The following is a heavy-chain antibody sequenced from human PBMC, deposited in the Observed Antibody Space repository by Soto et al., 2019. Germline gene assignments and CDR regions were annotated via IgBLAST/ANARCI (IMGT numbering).Heavy chain of an antibody. CDR1: GLTFSNYW. D-gene: IGHD3-16*01. CDR2: INPDGSDK. CDR3: LGGINYDTA. V-gene: IGHV3-7*03. J-gene: IGHJ4*02. Sequence: EVQLVESGGGLVQPGGSLRLSCAASGLTFSNYWMNWVRQAPGKGLEWVAKINPDGSDKHYIDSVKGRFTISRDNAQNSVSLQMNSLRAEDTAVYFCLGGINYDTAWGQGTLVTVSS.